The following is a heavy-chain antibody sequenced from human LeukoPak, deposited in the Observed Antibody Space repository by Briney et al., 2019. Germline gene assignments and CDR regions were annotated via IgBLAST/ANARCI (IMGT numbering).Heavy chain of an antibody. Sequence: GGSLRLSCAASGFTFSSYGMHWVRQAPGKGLEWVAFIRYDGSNKYYADSVKGRFTISRDNSKNTLYLQMNSLRAEDTAVYYCAKLVEMDFWTPSADAFDIWGQGTMVTVSS. CDR1: GFTFSSYG. CDR3: AKLVEMDFWTPSADAFDI. CDR2: IRYDGSNK. D-gene: IGHD3/OR15-3a*01. V-gene: IGHV3-30*02. J-gene: IGHJ3*02.